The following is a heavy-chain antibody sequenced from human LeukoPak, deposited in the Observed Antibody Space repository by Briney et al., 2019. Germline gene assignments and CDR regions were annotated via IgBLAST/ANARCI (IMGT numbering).Heavy chain of an antibody. V-gene: IGHV4-59*08. CDR1: GGSISSYY. J-gene: IGHJ5*02. D-gene: IGHD3-22*01. CDR2: IYYSVST. CDR3: ARHHYDSSGYLNWFDP. Sequence: SETLSLTCTVSGGSISSYYWSWIRQPPGKGLEWIGYIYYSVSTNYNPSLKSRVTISVDTSKNQFSLKLSSVTAADTAVYYCARHHYDSSGYLNWFDPWGQGTLVTVSS.